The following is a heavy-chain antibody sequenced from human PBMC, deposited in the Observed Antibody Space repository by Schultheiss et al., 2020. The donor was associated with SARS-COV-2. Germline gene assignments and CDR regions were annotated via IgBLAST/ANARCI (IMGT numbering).Heavy chain of an antibody. D-gene: IGHD3-3*02. J-gene: IGHJ5*02. V-gene: IGHV3-23*01. Sequence: GGSLRLSCAASGFTFDHYGMHWVRQAPGKGLEWVSAISGSGGSTYYADSVKGRFTISRDNSKNTLYLQMNSLRAEDTAVYYCAKDQSNRLTFVEWFSYNWFDPWGQGTLVTVSS. CDR3: AKDQSNRLTFVEWFSYNWFDP. CDR2: ISGSGGST. CDR1: GFTFDHYG.